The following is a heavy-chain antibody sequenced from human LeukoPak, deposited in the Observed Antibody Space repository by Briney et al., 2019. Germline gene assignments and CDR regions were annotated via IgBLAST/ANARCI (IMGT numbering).Heavy chain of an antibody. Sequence: GASVKVSCKASSYTFTSYGISWVRQAPGQGLEWMGWISAYNGNTNYAQKLQGRVTMTTDTSTSTAYMELRSLRSDDTAVYYCARDASDLPPPYYYYYGMDVWGQGTTVTVSS. CDR3: ARDASDLPPPYYYYYGMDV. CDR1: SYTFTSYG. J-gene: IGHJ6*02. V-gene: IGHV1-18*01. CDR2: ISAYNGNT. D-gene: IGHD3-3*01.